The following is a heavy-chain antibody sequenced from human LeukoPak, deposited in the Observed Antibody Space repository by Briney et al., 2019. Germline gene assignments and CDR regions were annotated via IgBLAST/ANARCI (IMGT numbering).Heavy chain of an antibody. V-gene: IGHV4-39*01. CDR2: IYFDGSA. D-gene: IGHD3-10*01. Sequence: SETLSLTCTVSGGSLSSASYYWGWIRQPPGKGLEWIGNIYFDGSAYYNPSLKSRVTISVDTSMNQFSLNLSSVTAADTAVYYCARQGGYGEFYRHCDSWGQGTLVTVSS. CDR3: ARQGGYGEFYRHCDS. CDR1: GGSLSSASYY. J-gene: IGHJ4*02.